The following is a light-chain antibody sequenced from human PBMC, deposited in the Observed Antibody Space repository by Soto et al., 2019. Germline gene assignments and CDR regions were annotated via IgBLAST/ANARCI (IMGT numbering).Light chain of an antibody. CDR1: SSDVGGYNY. Sequence: QSVLTQPRSVSGSPGQSVTISCTGTSSDVGGYNYVPWYQQHPGKAPKLMIYDVSKRPSGVPDRFSGSKSGNTASLTISGLQAEDEADYYCCSYAGSNTYVFGTGTKVTVL. CDR3: CSYAGSNTYV. CDR2: DVS. V-gene: IGLV2-11*01. J-gene: IGLJ1*01.